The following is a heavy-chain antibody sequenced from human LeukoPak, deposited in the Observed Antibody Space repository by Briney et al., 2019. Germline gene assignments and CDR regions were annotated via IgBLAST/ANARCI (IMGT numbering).Heavy chain of an antibody. V-gene: IGHV4-39*07. CDR2: IYYSGST. CDR1: GGSISSSSYY. D-gene: IGHD3-9*01. Sequence: SETLSLTCTVSGGSISSSSYYWGWIRQPPGKGLEWIGSIYYSGSTYYNPSLKSRVTISVDTSKNQFSLKLSSVTAADTAVYYCAGGFDWTFDYWGQGTLVTVSS. J-gene: IGHJ4*02. CDR3: AGGFDWTFDY.